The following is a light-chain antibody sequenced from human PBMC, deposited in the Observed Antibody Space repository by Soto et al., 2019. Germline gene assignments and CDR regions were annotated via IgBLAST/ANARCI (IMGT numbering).Light chain of an antibody. V-gene: IGKV3-15*01. Sequence: ELIITQSPSILSVSPEERATLSCRASQSVGINVAWYQQKPGQAPRLLIYGASTRATGSPDRFSASGSATEFTLTISSLLSEDFAVYYCQQYNDWPRTFGQGTKVDI. J-gene: IGKJ1*01. CDR1: QSVGIN. CDR2: GAS. CDR3: QQYNDWPRT.